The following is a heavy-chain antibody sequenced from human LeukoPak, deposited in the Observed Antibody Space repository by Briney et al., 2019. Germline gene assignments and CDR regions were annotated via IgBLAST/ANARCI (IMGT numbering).Heavy chain of an antibody. CDR3: AKNYGSVSSVKYYYYMDV. CDR1: GFTFSSYS. D-gene: IGHD3-10*01. J-gene: IGHJ6*03. CDR2: ISASGGST. V-gene: IGHV3-23*01. Sequence: PGGSLRLSCAASGFTFSSYSMSWVRQAPKKGLEWVSVISASGGSTNYADSVKGRVTISRDNSKNPLYLQMNSLRAEDTAVYYCAKNYGSVSSVKYYYYMDVWGKGTTVTVSS.